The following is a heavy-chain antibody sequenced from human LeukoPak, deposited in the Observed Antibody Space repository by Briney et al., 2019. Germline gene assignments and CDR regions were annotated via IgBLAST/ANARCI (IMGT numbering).Heavy chain of an antibody. CDR3: AKDTYPSNYDISTGYYEDNWFDP. CDR1: GFTLSSYA. J-gene: IGHJ5*02. D-gene: IGHD3-9*01. CDR2: ISGSGGST. Sequence: GGSLRLSCAASGFTLSSYAMSWVRQAPGKGLEWVSAISGSGGSTYYADSVKGRFTISRDNSKNTLYLQMNSLRAEDTAVYYCAKDTYPSNYDISTGYYEDNWFDPWGQGTLVTVSS. V-gene: IGHV3-23*01.